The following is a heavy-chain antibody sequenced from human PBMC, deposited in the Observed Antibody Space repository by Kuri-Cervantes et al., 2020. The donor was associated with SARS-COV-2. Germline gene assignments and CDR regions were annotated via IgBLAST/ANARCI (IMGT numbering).Heavy chain of an antibody. J-gene: IGHJ5*02. CDR1: GGSVSSGSYY. CDR3: ARRSAYYTGMRNWFDP. D-gene: IGHD3-3*01. CDR2: IYYSGST. Sequence: GSLRLSCTVSGGSVSSGSYYWSWIRQPPGKGLEWIGYIYYSGSTNYNPSLKSRVTISVDTSKNQFSLKLSSVTAADTAVYYCARRSAYYTGMRNWFDPWGQGTLVTVSS. V-gene: IGHV4-61*01.